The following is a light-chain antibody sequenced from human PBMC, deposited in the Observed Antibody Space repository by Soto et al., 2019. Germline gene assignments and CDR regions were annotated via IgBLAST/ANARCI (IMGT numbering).Light chain of an antibody. CDR2: AAS. CDR1: QSVSSSY. V-gene: IGKV3-20*01. J-gene: IGKJ2*01. Sequence: ESVLTQSPGTLSLSPGERAALSCRASQSVSSSYLAWYQQKSGQAPRLLIYAASTRATGIPDRFSGSGSGTDFTLTISRLEPEDFAVYFCQLYGSSPPRYTFGQGNKLEIK. CDR3: QLYGSSPPRYT.